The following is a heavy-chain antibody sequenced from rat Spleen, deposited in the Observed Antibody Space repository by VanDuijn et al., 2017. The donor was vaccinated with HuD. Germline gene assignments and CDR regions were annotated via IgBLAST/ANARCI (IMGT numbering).Heavy chain of an antibody. CDR1: GFTFSDYD. V-gene: IGHV5S23*01. Sequence: EVQLVESGGGLVQPGRSLKLSCAASGFTFSDYDMAWVRQAPTKGLEWVASISIGGDKIYYQDSVKGRFTVSRDNAKSTLYLQMDSLRSEDTATYYCASEGYYWGQGVMVTVSS. D-gene: IGHD1-11*01. CDR3: ASEGYY. CDR2: ISIGGDKI. J-gene: IGHJ2*01.